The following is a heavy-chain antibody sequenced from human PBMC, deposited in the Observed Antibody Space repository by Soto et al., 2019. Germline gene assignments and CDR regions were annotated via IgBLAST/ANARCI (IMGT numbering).Heavy chain of an antibody. CDR3: ATDGSHRDIES. J-gene: IGHJ4*02. D-gene: IGHD2-15*01. V-gene: IGHV3-33*05. CDR1: GFTFNKYG. Sequence: QVQLVESGGGVVQAGRSLRLSCAASGFTFNKYGVHWVRQAPGKGLEWVAFISYDGNKKYYRDSVKGRFSISRDNPQNTVYLEVNSVRVEDTAEYYCATDGSHRDIESWGQGTLVTVSS. CDR2: ISYDGNKK.